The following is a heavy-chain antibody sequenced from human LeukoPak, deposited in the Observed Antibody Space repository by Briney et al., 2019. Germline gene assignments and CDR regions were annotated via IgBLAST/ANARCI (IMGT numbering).Heavy chain of an antibody. CDR3: ARAPKDYGGISGAQTFDY. V-gene: IGHV1-18*01. CDR1: GYTFTNYA. D-gene: IGHD4-23*01. Sequence: ASVKVSCKASGYTFTNYAINWVRQAPGQGLEWMGWISAYNGNTNYAQKLQGRVTMTTDTSTSIAYMELRSLRSDDTALYYCARAPKDYGGISGAQTFDYWGQGTLVTVSS. J-gene: IGHJ4*02. CDR2: ISAYNGNT.